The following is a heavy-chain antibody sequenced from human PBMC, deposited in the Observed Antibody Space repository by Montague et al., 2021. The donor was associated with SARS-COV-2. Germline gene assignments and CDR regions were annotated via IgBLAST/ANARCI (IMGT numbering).Heavy chain of an antibody. Sequence: SETLSLTCTVSGGSINSSYCCWIRQPPPQGHVLIGYRYYRWSTNYYHSPKTRVTITVDTSKTQFSLKLRSVTATDTAAYYCAREDRWNGFDPWGQGTLVIVSS. CDR1: GGSINSSY. D-gene: IGHD1-1*01. J-gene: IGHJ5*01. CDR3: AREDRWNGFDP. V-gene: IGHV4-59*01. CDR2: RYYRWST.